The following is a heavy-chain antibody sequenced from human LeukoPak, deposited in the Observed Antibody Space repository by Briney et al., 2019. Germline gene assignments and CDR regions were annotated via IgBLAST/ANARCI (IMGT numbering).Heavy chain of an antibody. Sequence: GGSLRLSCAASGFTVSSNYMSWVRQAPGKGLEWVSVIYSGGSTYYADSVKGRFTISRDNSKNTLYLKMNSLRAEDTAVYYCARARRVATPRGYYYYGMDVWGQGTTVTVSS. CDR2: IYSGGST. V-gene: IGHV3-66*01. J-gene: IGHJ6*02. D-gene: IGHD5-12*01. CDR1: GFTVSSNY. CDR3: ARARRVATPRGYYYYGMDV.